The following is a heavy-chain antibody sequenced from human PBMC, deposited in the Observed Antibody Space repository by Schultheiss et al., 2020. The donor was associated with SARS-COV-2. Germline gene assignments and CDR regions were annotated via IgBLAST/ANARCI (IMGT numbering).Heavy chain of an antibody. CDR3: ARVVAAASDY. D-gene: IGHD6-13*01. J-gene: IGHJ4*02. Sequence: GGSLRLSCAASGFTFSSYEMNWARQAPGKGLEWVSNISSSGSTIYYADSVKGRFTISRDNAKNSLYLQMNSLRAEDTAVYYCARVVAAASDYWGQGTLVTVSS. CDR2: ISSSGSTI. CDR1: GFTFSSYE. V-gene: IGHV3-48*03.